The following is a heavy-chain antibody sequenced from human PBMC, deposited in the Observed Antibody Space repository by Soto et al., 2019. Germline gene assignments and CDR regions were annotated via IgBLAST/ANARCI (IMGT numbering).Heavy chain of an antibody. D-gene: IGHD1-20*01. CDR2: IYYSGST. CDR3: ARHLRDNWTPFYYYGMDG. CDR1: GGSISSSSYY. V-gene: IGHV4-39*01. Sequence: PSETLSLTCTVSGGSISSSSYYWGWIRQPPGKGLEWIGSIYYSGSTYYNPSLKSRVTISVDTSKNQFSLKLSSVTAADTAVYYCARHLRDNWTPFYYYGMDGWGQGTTVNVSS. J-gene: IGHJ6*02.